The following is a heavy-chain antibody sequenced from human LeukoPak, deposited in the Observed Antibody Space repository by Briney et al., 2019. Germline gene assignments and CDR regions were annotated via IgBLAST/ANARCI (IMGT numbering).Heavy chain of an antibody. D-gene: IGHD1-7*01. Sequence: SETLSLTCTVSGGSISSYYWSWIRQPPGKGLEWIGYIYYSGSTNYNPSLTSRVTISLDTSKNQFSLKLNSVTAADTAVYYCARGPNNWNWHYYYYYMDVWGKGTTVTVSS. CDR2: IYYSGST. J-gene: IGHJ6*03. V-gene: IGHV4-59*01. CDR1: GGSISSYY. CDR3: ARGPNNWNWHYYYYYMDV.